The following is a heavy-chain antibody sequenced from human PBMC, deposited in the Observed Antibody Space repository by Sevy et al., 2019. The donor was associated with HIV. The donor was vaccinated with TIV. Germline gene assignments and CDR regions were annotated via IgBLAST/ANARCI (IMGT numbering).Heavy chain of an antibody. D-gene: IGHD3-10*01. CDR3: ASSYGSGYSDYYGMDV. V-gene: IGHV3-30-3*01. Sequence: GGCLRLSCAASGFTFSSYAMHWVRQAPGKGLEWVAVISYDGSNKYYTDSVKGRFTISRDNSKNTLYLQMNSLRAEDTAVYYCASSYGSGYSDYYGMDVWGHGTTVTVSS. CDR1: GFTFSSYA. J-gene: IGHJ6*02. CDR2: ISYDGSNK.